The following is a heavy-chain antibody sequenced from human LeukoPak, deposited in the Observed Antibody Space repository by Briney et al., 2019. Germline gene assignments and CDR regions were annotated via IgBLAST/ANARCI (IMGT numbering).Heavy chain of an antibody. CDR1: GFTFTSYW. D-gene: IGHD3-22*01. Sequence: GGSLRLSCAASGFTFTSYWMHWVRQAPGKGLVWVSRINNDGSSAVYADSVKGRFTISRDNAKNTVYLQMNSLRAEDTAVHYCTRLIHYYDSNIDSWGQGTLVTVSS. CDR3: TRLIHYYDSNIDS. CDR2: INNDGSSA. V-gene: IGHV3-74*01. J-gene: IGHJ4*02.